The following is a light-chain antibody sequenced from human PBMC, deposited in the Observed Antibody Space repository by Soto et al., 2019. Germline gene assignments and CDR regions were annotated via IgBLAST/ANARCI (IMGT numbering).Light chain of an antibody. CDR3: KQYGASPRT. Sequence: EIVLTQFPGTLSLSPGERATLSCRASQSVSSSYLAWYQHKPGQAPRLLIYGASSRATGIPDRFSGSGTGTDFTLTISRLEPEDFAVYYCKQYGASPRTFGQGTKVDIK. V-gene: IGKV3-20*01. CDR2: GAS. CDR1: QSVSSSY. J-gene: IGKJ1*01.